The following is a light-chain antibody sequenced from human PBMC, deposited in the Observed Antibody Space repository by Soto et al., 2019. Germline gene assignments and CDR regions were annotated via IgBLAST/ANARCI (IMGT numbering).Light chain of an antibody. J-gene: IGLJ3*02. V-gene: IGLV1-40*01. CDR2: GNS. CDR1: SSNIGAGYD. CDR3: QSYDSSLSGWV. Sequence: QSVLTQPPSVSGAPGQRVTISYTGSSSNIGAGYDVHWYQQLPGTAPKLLIYGNSNRPSGVLDRFSGSKSGTSASLAITGLRAEDEADYYCQSYDSSLSGWVFGGGTKLTVL.